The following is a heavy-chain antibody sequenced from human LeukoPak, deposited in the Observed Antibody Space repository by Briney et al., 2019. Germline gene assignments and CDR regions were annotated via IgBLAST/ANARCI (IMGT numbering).Heavy chain of an antibody. CDR2: ISGSGGST. CDR1: GFTFSSYA. CDR3: AKDLLVYDFWRGYSAYYNGMDV. J-gene: IGHJ6*02. Sequence: GGSLRLSCAASGFTFSSYAMSWVRQAPGKGLEWVSAISGSGGSTYYADSVKGRFTISRDNSKNTLYLQMNSLRAEDTAVYYCAKDLLVYDFWRGYSAYYNGMDVWGQATTVTVSS. V-gene: IGHV3-23*01. D-gene: IGHD3-3*01.